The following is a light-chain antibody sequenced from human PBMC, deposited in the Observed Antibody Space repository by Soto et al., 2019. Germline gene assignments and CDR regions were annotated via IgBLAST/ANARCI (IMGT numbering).Light chain of an antibody. CDR3: SSYTSSNTLVV. Sequence: QSALTQPASVSGSPGQSLTISCTGTGSDIGGYNYVSWYQQHPGEAPKLMIYEVTNRPSGVSNRFSGSKSGNTASLTISGLHPEDEADYFCSSYTSSNTLVVFGGGTKLTVL. CDR1: GSDIGGYNY. V-gene: IGLV2-14*01. J-gene: IGLJ2*01. CDR2: EVT.